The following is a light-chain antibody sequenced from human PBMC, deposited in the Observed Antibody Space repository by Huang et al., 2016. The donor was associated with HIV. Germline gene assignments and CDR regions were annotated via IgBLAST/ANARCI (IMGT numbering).Light chain of an antibody. Sequence: DIQMTQSPSSLSASVGDRVIISFRASQSINKYLNWYRQMPGKAPKLLIYGESTLQRGVSSRFSGSVSGTDFTLTIGSLQPEDAATYYCQQSYKAPRTFGQGTLLEI. J-gene: IGKJ2*01. CDR3: QQSYKAPRT. CDR1: QSINKY. V-gene: IGKV1-39*01. CDR2: GES.